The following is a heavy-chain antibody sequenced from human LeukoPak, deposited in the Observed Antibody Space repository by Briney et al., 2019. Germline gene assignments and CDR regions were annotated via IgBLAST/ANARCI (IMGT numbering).Heavy chain of an antibody. Sequence: GGSLRLSCVVSGISFRTEDMKWVRQPPAKGLEWVAYINNRGSPVHYTVSVKGRITISRDNAKNSVYLQMNSLRSEDTAIYFCARGGNYAPFCCWGQRVLVAVSS. D-gene: IGHD1-26*01. CDR2: INNRGSPV. V-gene: IGHV3-48*03. J-gene: IGHJ4*02. CDR1: GISFRTED. CDR3: ARGGNYAPFCC.